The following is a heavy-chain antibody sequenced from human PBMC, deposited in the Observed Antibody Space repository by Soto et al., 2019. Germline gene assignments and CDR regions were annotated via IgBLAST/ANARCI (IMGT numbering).Heavy chain of an antibody. CDR2: ISGDGSNT. CDR1: GFTFSSYW. CDR3: AKNRGPFFRDGVAY. J-gene: IGHJ1*01. Sequence: EVQLVESGGGLVQPGGSLRLSCATSGFTFSSYWMYWVRHVPGKGLVWVSRISGDGSNTAYADSVNGRFITSRENANVYLQMNSLTADDTAVSFCAKNRGPFFRDGVAYWGQGTTVIVSS. V-gene: IGHV3-74*01. D-gene: IGHD3-10*01.